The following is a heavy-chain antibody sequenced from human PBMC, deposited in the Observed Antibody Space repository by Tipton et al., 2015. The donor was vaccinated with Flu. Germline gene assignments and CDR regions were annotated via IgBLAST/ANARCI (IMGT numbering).Heavy chain of an antibody. J-gene: IGHJ4*02. V-gene: IGHV3-30*02. Sequence: SLRLSCATSGFAFENYAMHWVRQAPGKGLEWVACIRHDGSKKFYVDSVKGRFTISRDNSKKTLLLRMNSLRPEDTAVYYCAKIETDDFDYWGQGTLVTVSS. CDR2: IRHDGSKK. CDR3: AKIETDDFDY. CDR1: GFAFENYA. D-gene: IGHD5-24*01.